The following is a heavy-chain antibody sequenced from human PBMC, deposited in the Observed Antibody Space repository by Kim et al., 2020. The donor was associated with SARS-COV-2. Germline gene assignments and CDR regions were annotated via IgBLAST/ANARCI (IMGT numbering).Heavy chain of an antibody. J-gene: IGHJ5*02. D-gene: IGHD2-15*01. CDR3: ARVQDLGGGSCQIYWFDP. V-gene: IGHV3-49*02. Sequence: KGRFTISRNDSKSITYLQMNSLRAEDTAVYYCARVQDLGGGSCQIYWFDPWGQGTLVTVSS.